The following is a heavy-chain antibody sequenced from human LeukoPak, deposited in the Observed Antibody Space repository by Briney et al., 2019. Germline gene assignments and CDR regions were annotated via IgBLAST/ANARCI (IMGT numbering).Heavy chain of an antibody. CDR1: GFIFSSYG. D-gene: IGHD3-22*01. CDR3: ARSLFNYDSSGLNY. CDR2: IWSDGSNK. V-gene: IGHV3-33*01. Sequence: GGSLRLSCAASGFIFSSYGMYWVRQAPGKGLEWVTNIWSDGSNKYYADSVKGRFTISRDNSKNTLYLQMNSLRAEDTAVYYCARSLFNYDSSGLNYWGQGTLVTVSS. J-gene: IGHJ4*02.